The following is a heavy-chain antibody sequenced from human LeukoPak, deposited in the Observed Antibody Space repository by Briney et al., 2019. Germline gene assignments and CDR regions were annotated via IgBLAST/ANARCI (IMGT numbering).Heavy chain of an antibody. CDR2: IYYSGST. J-gene: IGHJ4*02. CDR1: GGSISSYY. CDR3: ARPKRRYDSSGPLDF. Sequence: SGTLSLTCTVSGGSISSYYWSWIRQPPGKGLEWIGYIYYSGSTNYNPSLKSRVTISVDTSKNQFSLKLSSVTAADTAVYYCARPKRRYDSSGPLDFWGQGTLVTVSS. V-gene: IGHV4-59*08. D-gene: IGHD3-22*01.